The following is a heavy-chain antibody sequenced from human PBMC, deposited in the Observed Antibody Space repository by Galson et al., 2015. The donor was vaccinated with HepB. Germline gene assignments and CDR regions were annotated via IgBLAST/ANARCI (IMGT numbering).Heavy chain of an antibody. D-gene: IGHD3-3*01. CDR2: IYSGGST. CDR3: ARAGYDFWSGYYIYFDY. J-gene: IGHJ4*02. Sequence: SLRLSCAASGFTVSSNYMSWVRQAPGKGLEWVSVIYSGGSTYYADSAKGRFTISRDNSKNTLYLQMNSLRAEDTAVYYCARAGYDFWSGYYIYFDYWGQGTLVTVSS. CDR1: GFTVSSNY. V-gene: IGHV3-53*01.